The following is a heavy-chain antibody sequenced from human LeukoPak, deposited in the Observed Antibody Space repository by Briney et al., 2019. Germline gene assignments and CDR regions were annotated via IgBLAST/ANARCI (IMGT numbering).Heavy chain of an antibody. CDR3: ERGWRSLQPTNYYYYYHMDV. CDR1: GGSFNDYF. J-gene: IGHJ6*03. Sequence: PSETLSLTCTVYGGSFNDYFWTWVGQSPGKGLQWIAEINHSGSTSYNPSLKSRVTISLGTSRNQFSLKLTSVTAADTAVYFCERGWRSLQPTNYYYYYHMDVWGKGTTVTVSS. V-gene: IGHV4-34*01. CDR2: INHSGST. D-gene: IGHD4-11*01.